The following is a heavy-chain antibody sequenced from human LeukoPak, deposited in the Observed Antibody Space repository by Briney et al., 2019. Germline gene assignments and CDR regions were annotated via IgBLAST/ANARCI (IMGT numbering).Heavy chain of an antibody. J-gene: IGHJ4*02. Sequence: APVKVSCKASGYTFTGYYMHWVRQAPGQGLEWMGWINPNSGGTNYAQKFQGRVTMTRDTSISTAYMELSGLRSDDTAVYYCARDKYTGYETFDYWGQGTPVTVSS. CDR3: ARDKYTGYETFDY. CDR1: GYTFTGYY. V-gene: IGHV1-2*02. D-gene: IGHD5-12*01. CDR2: INPNSGGT.